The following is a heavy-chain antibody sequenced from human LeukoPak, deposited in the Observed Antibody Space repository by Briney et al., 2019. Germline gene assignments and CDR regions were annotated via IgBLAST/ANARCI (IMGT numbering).Heavy chain of an antibody. V-gene: IGHV1-24*01. J-gene: IGHJ4*02. CDR2: FDPEDGET. D-gene: IGHD3-10*01. CDR1: GYTLTELS. Sequence: ASVKVSCKVSGYTLTELSMHWVRQAPGKGLEWMGGFDPEDGETIYAQKFQGRVTMTEDTSTDTAYMELSSLRSEDTAVYYCATSLTHGWRRVGENYWGQGTLVTVSS. CDR3: ATSLTHGWRRVGENY.